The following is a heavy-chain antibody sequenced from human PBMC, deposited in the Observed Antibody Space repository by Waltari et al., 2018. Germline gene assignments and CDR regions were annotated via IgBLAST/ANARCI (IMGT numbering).Heavy chain of an antibody. CDR3: ARARLVGGYYYMDV. J-gene: IGHJ6*03. CDR2: IYHSGRT. V-gene: IGHV4-38-2*02. Sequence: QVQLQESGPGLVKPSETPSLTCTVSGYSISSGYYWGWIRQPPGKGLEWIGSIYHSGRTVSNPSLQSRVTISVDTSNNQFSLKLSSVTAADTAVYYCARARLVGGYYYMDVWGKGTTVTVSS. D-gene: IGHD6-19*01. CDR1: GYSISSGYY.